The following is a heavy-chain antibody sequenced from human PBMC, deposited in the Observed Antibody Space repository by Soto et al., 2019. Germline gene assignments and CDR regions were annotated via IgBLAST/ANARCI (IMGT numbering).Heavy chain of an antibody. J-gene: IGHJ2*01. CDR2: INHSGST. CDR1: GRSFSPDF. CDR3: ARLASGWQYYYFDF. V-gene: IGHV4-34*01. Sequence: SAALSLSCAVYGRSFSPDFGSSIRQPPGKGLEWIGEINHSGSTNYNPSLTRRATLSVDTSKNQVSLKLTSVTAADTAVYYCARLASGWQYYYFDFWGRGTPVTVSS. D-gene: IGHD6-19*01.